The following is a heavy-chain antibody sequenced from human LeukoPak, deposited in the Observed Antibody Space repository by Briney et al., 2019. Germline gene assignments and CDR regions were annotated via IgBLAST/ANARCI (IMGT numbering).Heavy chain of an antibody. D-gene: IGHD3-22*01. J-gene: IGHJ4*02. V-gene: IGHV3-23*01. CDR1: GFTFSSYA. CDR3: AKDFEVVSGVYYYDSSGYYFDY. Sequence: GGSLRLSCAAPGFTFSSYAMSWVRQAPGKGLEWVSAISGSGGSTYYADSVKGRFTISRDNSKNTLYLQMNSLRAEDTAVYYCAKDFEVVSGVYYYDSSGYYFDYWGQGTLVTVSS. CDR2: ISGSGGST.